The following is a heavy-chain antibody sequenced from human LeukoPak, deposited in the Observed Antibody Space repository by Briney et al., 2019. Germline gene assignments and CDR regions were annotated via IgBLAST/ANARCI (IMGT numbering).Heavy chain of an antibody. V-gene: IGHV3-21*01. D-gene: IGHD3-10*01. J-gene: IGHJ6*02. CDR1: GFTFSSYS. CDR2: ISSSSTYI. CDR3: ARDLALNYASGSYYGMDV. Sequence: TGGSLRLSCAASGFTFSSYSMNWVRQAPGKGLQWVSSISSSSTYIYYADSVKGRFTISRDNAKNSLYLQMNSLRAEDTAVYYCARDLALNYASGSYYGMDVWGQGTTVTVSS.